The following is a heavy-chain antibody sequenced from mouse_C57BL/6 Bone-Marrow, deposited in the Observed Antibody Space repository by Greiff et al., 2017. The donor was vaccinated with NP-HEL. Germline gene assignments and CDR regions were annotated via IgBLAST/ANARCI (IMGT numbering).Heavy chain of an antibody. CDR1: GYTFTSYW. CDR2: INPSSGYT. CDR3: AEGYYGSRAWFAY. V-gene: IGHV1-7*01. Sequence: VQLQQSGAELAKPGASVQLSCKASGYTFTSYWMHWVKQRPGQGLEWIGYINPSSGYTKSNQKFKDKATLTAAYSSSTAYLQLRSLTYADCAVYYWAEGYYGSRAWFAYWGQGTLVTVSA. J-gene: IGHJ3*01. D-gene: IGHD1-1*01.